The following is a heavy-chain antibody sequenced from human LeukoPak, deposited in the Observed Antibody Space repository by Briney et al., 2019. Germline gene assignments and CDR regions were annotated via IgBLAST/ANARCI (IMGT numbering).Heavy chain of an antibody. Sequence: PSETLSLTCTVSGGSISSYYWSWIRQPPGKGLEWIGHIYGSGSTNYNPSLKSRVTLSVDTSKNQFSLKLSSVTAADTAVYYCARPYTSGWYGAFDIWGQGTMVTVSS. CDR2: IYGSGST. J-gene: IGHJ3*02. D-gene: IGHD6-19*01. CDR1: GGSISSYY. V-gene: IGHV4-59*01. CDR3: ARPYTSGWYGAFDI.